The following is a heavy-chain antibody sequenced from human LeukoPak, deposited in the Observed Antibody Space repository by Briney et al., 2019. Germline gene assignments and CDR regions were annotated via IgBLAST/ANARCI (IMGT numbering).Heavy chain of an antibody. CDR1: GYTLTELS. V-gene: IGHV1-24*01. Sequence: VASVKVSCKVSGYTLTELSMHWVRQAPGKGLEWMGGFDPEDGETIYAQKFQGRVTMTEDTYTDTAYMELSSLRSEDTAVYYCATDDSEAWFDPWGQGTLVTVSS. J-gene: IGHJ5*02. CDR3: ATDDSEAWFDP. D-gene: IGHD2-21*02. CDR2: FDPEDGET.